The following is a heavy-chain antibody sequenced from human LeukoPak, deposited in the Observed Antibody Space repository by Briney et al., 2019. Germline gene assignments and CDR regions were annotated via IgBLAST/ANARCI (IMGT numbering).Heavy chain of an antibody. D-gene: IGHD3-16*02. Sequence: GASVKVPCKASGGTFSSYAISWVRQAPGQGLEWMGGIIPIFGTANYAQKFQGRVTITADESTSTAYMELSSLRSEDTAVYYCARVSDYDYVWGSYRYSHFDYWGQGTLVTVSS. V-gene: IGHV1-69*13. CDR3: ARVSDYDYVWGSYRYSHFDY. CDR2: IIPIFGTA. CDR1: GGTFSSYA. J-gene: IGHJ4*02.